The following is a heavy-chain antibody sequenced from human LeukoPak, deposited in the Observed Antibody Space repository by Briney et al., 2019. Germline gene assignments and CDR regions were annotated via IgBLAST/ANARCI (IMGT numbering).Heavy chain of an antibody. CDR3: ARGLSSSWYVYYYYYYMDV. V-gene: IGHV1-8*03. J-gene: IGHJ6*03. D-gene: IGHD6-13*01. CDR2: INPNSGGT. CDR1: GNTFTGYY. Sequence: ASVKVSCKASGNTFTGYYMHWVRQAPGQGLEWMGWINPNSGGTGYAQKFQGRVTITRNTSISTAYMELSSLRSEDTAVYYCARGLSSSWYVYYYYYYMDVWGKGTTVTVSS.